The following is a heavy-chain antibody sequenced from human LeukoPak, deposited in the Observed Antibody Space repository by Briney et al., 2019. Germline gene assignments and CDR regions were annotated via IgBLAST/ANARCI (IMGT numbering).Heavy chain of an antibody. CDR3: AKALSRGWLYPYYFDY. CDR1: GFTFSSYA. Sequence: GGSLRLSCAASGFTFSSYAMSWVRQAPGKGLEWVSAISGSGGSTYYADSVKGRFTISRDNSKNTLYLQMNSLRAEDTAVYYCAKALSRGWLYPYYFDYWGQGTPVTVSS. CDR2: ISGSGGST. J-gene: IGHJ4*02. D-gene: IGHD3-16*02. V-gene: IGHV3-23*01.